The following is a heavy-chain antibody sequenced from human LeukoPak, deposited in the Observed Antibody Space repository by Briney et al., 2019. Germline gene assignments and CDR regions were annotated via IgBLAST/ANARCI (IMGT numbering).Heavy chain of an antibody. J-gene: IGHJ4*02. CDR1: GFTFSSYG. CDR3: AKDGSSGWSRMGSGIWYFDY. Sequence: GGSLRLSCAASGFTFSSYGMHWVRQAPSKGLEWVAVISYDGSNKYYADSVKGRFTISRDNSKNTLYLQMNSLRAEDTAVYYCAKDGSSGWSRMGSGIWYFDYWGQGTLVTVSS. V-gene: IGHV3-30*18. CDR2: ISYDGSNK. D-gene: IGHD6-19*01.